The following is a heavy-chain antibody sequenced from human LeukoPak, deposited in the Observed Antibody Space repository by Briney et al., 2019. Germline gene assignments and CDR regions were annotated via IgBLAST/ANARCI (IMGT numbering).Heavy chain of an antibody. V-gene: IGHV1-2*02. Sequence: ASVKVSCKASGRTLSDHYIHWVRQAPGQGLEWMGWINPNNGVSDYAQKFQGRVTMTRDTSTSTAFMDLSSLRSDDTAVYYCATETFDCWGQGTLVTVSS. J-gene: IGHJ4*02. CDR2: INPNNGVS. CDR3: ATETFDC. CDR1: GRTLSDHY.